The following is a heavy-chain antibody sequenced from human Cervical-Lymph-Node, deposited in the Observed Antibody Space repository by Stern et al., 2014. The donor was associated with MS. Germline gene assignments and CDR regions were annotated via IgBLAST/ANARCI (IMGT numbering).Heavy chain of an antibody. V-gene: IGHV3-15*01. D-gene: IGHD3-16*01. CDR2: IKSKTDRGTT. J-gene: IGHJ6*02. CDR3: TLQGDVGYFYGMDV. CDR1: GFTFTNAW. Sequence: EVQLVQSGGGLVKPGGSLRLSCTASGFTFTNAWMTWVRQAPGKGLEGVGRIKSKTDRGTTDYAAPVKDRFTISRDDSKNTLYLQMNSLKTEDTAVYYCTLQGDVGYFYGMDVWGQGTTVTVSS.